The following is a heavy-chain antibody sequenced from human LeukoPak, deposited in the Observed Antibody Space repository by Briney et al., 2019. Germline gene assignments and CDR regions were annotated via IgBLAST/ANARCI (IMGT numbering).Heavy chain of an antibody. CDR3: ASGSWYDAFDI. V-gene: IGHV3-64*04. D-gene: IGHD6-13*01. Sequence: GSLRLSCSASGFTFSSYAMHWVRQAPGKGLEYVSAISSNGVSTYYADSVKGRFTISRDNAKKSLYLQMNSLRAEDTAVYYCASGSWYDAFDIWGQGTMVTVSS. CDR2: ISSNGVST. CDR1: GFTFSSYA. J-gene: IGHJ3*02.